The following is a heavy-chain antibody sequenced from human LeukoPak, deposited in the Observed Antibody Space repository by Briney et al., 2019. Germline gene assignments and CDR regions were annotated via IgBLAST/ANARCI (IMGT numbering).Heavy chain of an antibody. Sequence: SETLSLTCAVYGGSFSGYYWSWIRQPPGKGLEWIGEINHSGSTNYNPSLKSRVTISVDTSKNQFSLKLSSVTAADTAVYYCARVGNGDYGVGYWGQGTLVTVSS. CDR3: ARVGNGDYGVGY. CDR2: INHSGST. J-gene: IGHJ4*02. CDR1: GGSFSGYY. V-gene: IGHV4-34*01. D-gene: IGHD4-17*01.